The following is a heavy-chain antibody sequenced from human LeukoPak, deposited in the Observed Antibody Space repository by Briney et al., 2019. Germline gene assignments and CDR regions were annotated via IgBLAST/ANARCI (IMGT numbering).Heavy chain of an antibody. J-gene: IGHJ5*02. CDR1: GFTFSSYA. CDR3: ARDYSSSWYDH. D-gene: IGHD6-13*01. Sequence: PGGSLRLSCAASGFTFSSYAMHWVRQAPGKGLEWVAVISYDGSNKYYADSVKGRFTISRDNSKNTLYLQMNSLRAEDTAVYYCARDYSSSWYDHWGQGTLVTVSS. V-gene: IGHV3-30*14. CDR2: ISYDGSNK.